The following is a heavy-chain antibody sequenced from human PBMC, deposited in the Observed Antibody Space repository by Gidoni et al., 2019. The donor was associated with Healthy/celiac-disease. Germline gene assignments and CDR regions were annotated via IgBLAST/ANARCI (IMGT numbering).Heavy chain of an antibody. CDR1: GATFSSHA. Sequence: QLQLLQSGAEVHKPGFSVKASCKASGATFSSHAFSWVRQAPGQGIEWLGGIIPICSTANCAQKFQVRVTSTADKAAGTAYMELSSLGSEGTAVYYCAREGVRGSSWLEGYYYYMDVWGKGTTVTVSS. J-gene: IGHJ6*03. D-gene: IGHD6-13*01. V-gene: IGHV1-69*06. CDR3: AREGVRGSSWLEGYYYYMDV. CDR2: IIPICSTA.